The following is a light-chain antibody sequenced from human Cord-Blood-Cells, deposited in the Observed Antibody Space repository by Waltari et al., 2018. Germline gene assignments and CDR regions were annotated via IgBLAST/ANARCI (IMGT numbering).Light chain of an antibody. CDR2: DDS. V-gene: IGLV3-21*03. Sequence: SYVLTQPPSVPVAPGKTARVTCGGNNIGSKSGHWYQQEPGQAPVLVVYDDSDRRSGIPERFSGSNSGNTATLTISRVEAGDEADYSCQVWDSSSDHVVFGGGTKLTVL. CDR1: NIGSKS. J-gene: IGLJ2*01. CDR3: QVWDSSSDHVV.